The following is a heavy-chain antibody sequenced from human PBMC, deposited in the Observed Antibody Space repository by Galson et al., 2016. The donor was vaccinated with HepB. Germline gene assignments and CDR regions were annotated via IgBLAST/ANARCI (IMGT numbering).Heavy chain of an antibody. CDR3: ARDAIAGRPLGYYYYGMDV. V-gene: IGHV3-48*02. J-gene: IGHJ6*02. CDR2: ISSSSSTI. CDR1: GFTFSSYS. D-gene: IGHD6-6*01. Sequence: SLRLSCAASGFTFSSYSMNWVRQAPGKGLDWVSYISSSSSTIYYADSVKGRFTISRDNAKNSLYLQMNSLRDEDTAVYYCARDAIAGRPLGYYYYGMDVWGQGTTVTVSS.